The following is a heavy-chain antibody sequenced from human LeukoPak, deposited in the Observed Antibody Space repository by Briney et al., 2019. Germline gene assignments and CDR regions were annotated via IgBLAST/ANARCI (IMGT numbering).Heavy chain of an antibody. V-gene: IGHV3-23*01. J-gene: IGHJ2*01. CDR1: GFTFSSYA. Sequence: PGGSLRLSCAASGFTFSSYAMSWVRQAPGKGLEWVSAISGSGGSTYYADSVKGRFTISRDNSKNTLYLQMNSLRAEDTAVYYCAKTSSGWYMGDTNWYFDLWGRGTLVTVSS. D-gene: IGHD6-19*01. CDR2: ISGSGGST. CDR3: AKTSSGWYMGDTNWYFDL.